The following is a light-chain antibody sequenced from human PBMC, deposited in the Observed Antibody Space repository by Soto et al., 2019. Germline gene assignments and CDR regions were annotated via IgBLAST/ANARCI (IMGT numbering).Light chain of an antibody. J-gene: IGLJ2*01. CDR3: SSYTTSSTLVV. CDR2: DVS. CDR1: SSDVGGYNY. Sequence: QSVLTQPASVSGSPGQSITISCTGTSSDVGGYNYVSWYQQHPGKAPKLMIYDVSNRPSGVSNRCSGSKSGNTAYLTISGLQAEDEADYYCSSYTTSSTLVVFGGGTKLTVL. V-gene: IGLV2-14*01.